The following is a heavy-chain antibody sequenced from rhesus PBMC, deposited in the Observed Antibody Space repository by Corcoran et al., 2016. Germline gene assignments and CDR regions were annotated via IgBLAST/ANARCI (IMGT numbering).Heavy chain of an antibody. Sequence: EVQLVETVGGLVQPGGYLRLSWSASGFTFSSSGLCWVRQAPGRGLEGVSGISYTAGSTYYADSVKGRFTISRDNSKNTLSLQMNSLRAEDTAVYYCARKGCTGNGCYLFDYWGQGVLVTVSS. V-gene: IGHV3S5*01. CDR3: ARKGCTGNGCYLFDY. J-gene: IGHJ4*01. CDR1: GFTFSSSG. D-gene: IGHD2-21*01. CDR2: ISYTAGST.